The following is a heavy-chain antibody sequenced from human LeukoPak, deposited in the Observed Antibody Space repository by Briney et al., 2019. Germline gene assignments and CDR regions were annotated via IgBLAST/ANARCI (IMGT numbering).Heavy chain of an antibody. J-gene: IGHJ4*02. D-gene: IGHD6-13*01. V-gene: IGHV4-31*03. CDR1: GGSISSGGYY. CDR2: IYYSGST. Sequence: SQTLSLTCTVSGGSISSGGYYWSWIRQHPGKGLEWIGYIYYSGSTYYNPSLKSRVTISVDTSKNQFSLKLSSVTAADTAVYYCARSRSSWYYFDYWGQGTLVTVSS. CDR3: ARSRSSWYYFDY.